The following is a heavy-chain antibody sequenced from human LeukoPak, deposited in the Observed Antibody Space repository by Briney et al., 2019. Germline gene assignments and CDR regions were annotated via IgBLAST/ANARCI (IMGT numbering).Heavy chain of an antibody. D-gene: IGHD4-17*01. J-gene: IGHJ4*02. CDR3: PKDLYYGDYVFDY. CDR2: IRYDGSNK. V-gene: IGHV3-30*02. Sequence: QPGRSLRLSCAASGFTFSSYGMHWVRQAPGKGLEWVAFIRYDGSNKYYADSVKGRFTISRDNSKNTLYLQMNSLRAEDTAVYYCPKDLYYGDYVFDYWGQGSLVTVSS. CDR1: GFTFSSYG.